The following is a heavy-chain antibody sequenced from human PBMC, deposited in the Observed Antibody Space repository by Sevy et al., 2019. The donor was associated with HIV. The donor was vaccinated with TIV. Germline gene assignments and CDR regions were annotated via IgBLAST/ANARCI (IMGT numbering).Heavy chain of an antibody. CDR3: ARERWTYYDTSGYPYLLEAGFDY. CDR2: INSDSDTM. D-gene: IGHD3-22*01. CDR1: GFPFNYYA. J-gene: IGHJ4*02. Sequence: GGSLRLSCVASGFPFNYYAMNWVRQAPGKGLEWILYINSDSDTMYYGDSVKGRFTISRYNAKNSLYLQMNSLRDEDTAVYYCARERWTYYDTSGYPYLLEAGFDYWGQGTLVTVSS. V-gene: IGHV3-48*02.